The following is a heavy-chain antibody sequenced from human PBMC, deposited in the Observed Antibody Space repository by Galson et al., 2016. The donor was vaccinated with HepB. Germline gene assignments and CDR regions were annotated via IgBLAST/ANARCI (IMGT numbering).Heavy chain of an antibody. V-gene: IGHV3-33*01. Sequence: SLRLSCAASGFAFSNFGMHWVRQAPGKGLEWVALIWYDGLNKFSADSVKGRFNISRDNSKNTLFLQLNSRTAEDPAVDYCARDPSHLWSGYFPEFFQHWGQGTLVIVSA. CDR1: GFAFSNFG. CDR2: IWYDGLNK. CDR3: ARDPSHLWSGYFPEFFQH. D-gene: IGHD3-3*01. J-gene: IGHJ1*01.